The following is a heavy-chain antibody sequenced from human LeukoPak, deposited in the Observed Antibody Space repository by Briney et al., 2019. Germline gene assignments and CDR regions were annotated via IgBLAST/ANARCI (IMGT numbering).Heavy chain of an antibody. CDR2: INHSGST. Sequence: SETLSLTXAVYGGSFSGYYRSWIRQPPGKGMEWIGEINHSGSTNYNPSLKSRVTISVDTSKNQFSLKLSSVTAADTAVYYCARGSGWHDYWGQGTLVTVSS. D-gene: IGHD6-19*01. V-gene: IGHV4-34*01. CDR3: ARGSGWHDY. CDR1: GGSFSGYY. J-gene: IGHJ4*02.